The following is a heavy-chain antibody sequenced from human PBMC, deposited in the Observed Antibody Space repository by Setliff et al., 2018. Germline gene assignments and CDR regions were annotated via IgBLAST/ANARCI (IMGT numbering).Heavy chain of an antibody. CDR3: ATGPRDNRNFLNWLGS. V-gene: IGHV3-15*01. J-gene: IGHJ5*01. D-gene: IGHD3-9*01. CDR1: GITFKNAW. CDR2: IKSTTEDAST. Sequence: GVLRLSCAASGITFKNAWMTWVRQAPGKGLEWVGRIKSTTEDASTDLAAAVKGRFTMSRDDSKNTVYLQMSSLKSEDTAVYYCATGPRDNRNFLNWLGSWGQGTLVTVSS.